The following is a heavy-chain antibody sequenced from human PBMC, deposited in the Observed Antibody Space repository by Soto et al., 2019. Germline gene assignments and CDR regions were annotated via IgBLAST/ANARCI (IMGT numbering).Heavy chain of an antibody. D-gene: IGHD6-6*01. CDR1: WYSFTSYW. J-gene: IGHJ6*02. V-gene: IGHV5-10-1*01. CDR3: ARPILGAASHDYHSYGMDV. Sequence: GESLKISCKGSWYSFTSYWISWVRQVPGKGLEWMGRIDPSDSYTNYSPSFQGHVTISADKSISTAYLQWSSLKASDTAMYYCARPILGAASHDYHSYGMDVWGQGTTVTVSS. CDR2: IDPSDSYT.